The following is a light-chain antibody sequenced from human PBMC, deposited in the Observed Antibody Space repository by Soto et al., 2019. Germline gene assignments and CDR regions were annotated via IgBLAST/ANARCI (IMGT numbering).Light chain of an antibody. CDR1: NNDVANYNL. J-gene: IGLJ3*02. V-gene: IGLV2-23*01. CDR3: CSYAGSRSWV. CDR2: EGS. Sequence: QSALTQPASVSGSPGQSITISCTGTNNDVANYNLVSWYQQHPGKAPKLRIYEGSKRPSGVSNRFSGSKSANTASLTISGRQAEDEADYYCCSYAGSRSWVFGGVTKLTVL.